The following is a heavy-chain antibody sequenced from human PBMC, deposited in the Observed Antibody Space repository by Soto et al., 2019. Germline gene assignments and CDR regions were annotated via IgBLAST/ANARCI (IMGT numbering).Heavy chain of an antibody. CDR3: ARVDILTGFGMDV. J-gene: IGHJ6*02. V-gene: IGHV3-33*01. D-gene: IGHD3-9*01. Sequence: GSLRLSWAASGFTFSSYGMHWVRQAPGKGLEWVAVIWYDGSNKYYADSVKGRFTISRDNSKNTLYLQMNSLRAEDTAVYYCARVDILTGFGMDVWGQGTTVTVSS. CDR1: GFTFSSYG. CDR2: IWYDGSNK.